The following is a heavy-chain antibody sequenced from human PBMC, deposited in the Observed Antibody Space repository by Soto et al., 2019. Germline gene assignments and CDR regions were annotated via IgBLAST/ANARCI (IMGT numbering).Heavy chain of an antibody. V-gene: IGHV3-13*01. Sequence: GGSLRLSCAASGFTFSSYDMHWVRQATGKGLEWVSAIGTAGDTYYPGSVKGRFTISRENAKNSLYLQMNSLRAEDTAVYYCARESYDSSGYYQQYHYFDYWGQGTLVTVSS. CDR1: GFTFSSYD. CDR2: IGTAGDT. J-gene: IGHJ4*02. D-gene: IGHD3-22*01. CDR3: ARESYDSSGYYQQYHYFDY.